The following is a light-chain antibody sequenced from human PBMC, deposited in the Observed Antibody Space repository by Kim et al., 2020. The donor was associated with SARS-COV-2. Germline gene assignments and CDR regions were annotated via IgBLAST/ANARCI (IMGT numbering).Light chain of an antibody. CDR3: GTWDSSLSAGV. V-gene: IGLV1-51*01. CDR2: DNN. J-gene: IGLJ2*01. CDR1: NSNIGNNY. Sequence: QKVTISCSRSNSNIGNNYVSWYQQPPGTAPKLLIYDNNKRPSGIPDRFSGSKSGTSATLGITGLQTGDEADYYCGTWDSSLSAGVFGGGTQLTVL.